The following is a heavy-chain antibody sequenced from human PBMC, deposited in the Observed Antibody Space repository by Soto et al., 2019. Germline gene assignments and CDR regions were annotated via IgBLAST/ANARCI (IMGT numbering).Heavy chain of an antibody. V-gene: IGHV3-23*01. CDR1: GFTFNNFA. CDR2: TSDNGDST. Sequence: EVQLLESGGGLVQPGGSLRLSCAASGFTFNNFAMSGVRQAPGKGLEWVSSTSDNGDSTYYADSVKGRFTISRDNSQNTLYLQMNSLRAEDTAIYFCARRFWSGFYGDYWGQGTRVTVSS. D-gene: IGHD3-3*01. J-gene: IGHJ4*02. CDR3: ARRFWSGFYGDY.